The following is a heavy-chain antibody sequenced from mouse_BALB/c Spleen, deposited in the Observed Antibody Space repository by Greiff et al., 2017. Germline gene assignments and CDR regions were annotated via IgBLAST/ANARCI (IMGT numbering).Heavy chain of an antibody. J-gene: IGHJ2*01. CDR3: ARANWDDYFDY. CDR2: IYPGSGNT. V-gene: IGHV1-77*01. D-gene: IGHD4-1*01. Sequence: QVQLQQSGAELARPGASVKLSCKASGYTFTDYYINWVKQRTGQGLEWIGEIYPGSGNTYYNEKFKGKATLTADKSSSTAYMQLSSLTSEDSAVYFCARANWDDYFDYWGQGTTLTVSS. CDR1: GYTFTDYY.